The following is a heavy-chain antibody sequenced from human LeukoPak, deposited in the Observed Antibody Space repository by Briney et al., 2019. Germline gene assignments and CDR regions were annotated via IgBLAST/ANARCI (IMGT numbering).Heavy chain of an antibody. CDR2: IYSGGST. CDR1: GFTVSSNY. J-gene: IGHJ5*02. D-gene: IGHD1-26*01. V-gene: IGHV3-66*01. Sequence: PGGSLRLSCAASGFTVSSNYMSWVRQAPGKGLEWVSVIYSGGSTYYADSVKGRFTISRDNSKNTLYLQMSSLRAEDTAVYYCARGWELPNWFDPWGQGTLVTVSS. CDR3: ARGWELPNWFDP.